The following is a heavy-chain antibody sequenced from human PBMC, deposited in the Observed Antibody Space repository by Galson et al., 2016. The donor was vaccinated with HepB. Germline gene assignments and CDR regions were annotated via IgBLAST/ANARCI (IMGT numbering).Heavy chain of an antibody. CDR1: GFTVSTNY. CDR2: IYSGGST. V-gene: IGHV3-53*01. D-gene: IGHD6-19*01. Sequence: SLRLSCAASGFTVSTNYMSWVRQAPGKGLERVSVIYSGGSTYYADSVKGRFTISRDNSKNTLYLQMNSLRAEDTAMYYCARRSSPSSGWHYYFDYWGQGTLVTVSS. J-gene: IGHJ4*02. CDR3: ARRSSPSSGWHYYFDY.